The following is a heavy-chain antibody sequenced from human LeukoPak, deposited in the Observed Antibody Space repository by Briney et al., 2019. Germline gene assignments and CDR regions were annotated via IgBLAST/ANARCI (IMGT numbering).Heavy chain of an antibody. CDR2: ISGSGGST. CDR3: ATGNPTSGSYSYGMDV. J-gene: IGHJ6*02. Sequence: GGSLRLSCAASGFTFSSYAMSWVRQAPGKGLEWVSAISGSGGSTYYADSVKGRFTISRDNSKNTLYLQMNSLRAEDTAVYYCATGNPTSGSYSYGMDVWGQGTTVTVSS. CDR1: GFTFSSYA. V-gene: IGHV3-23*01. D-gene: IGHD1-26*01.